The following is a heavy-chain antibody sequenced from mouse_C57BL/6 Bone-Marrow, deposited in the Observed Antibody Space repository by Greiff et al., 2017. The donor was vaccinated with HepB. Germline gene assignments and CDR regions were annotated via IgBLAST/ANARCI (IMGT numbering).Heavy chain of an antibody. CDR2: IYPRSGNT. Sequence: QVHVKQSGAELARPGASVKLSCKASGYTFTSYGISWVKQRTGQGLEWIGEIYPRSGNTYYNEKFKGKATLTADKSSSTAYMELRSLTSEDSAVYFCARSFITTVERVCYAMDYWGQGTSVTVSS. D-gene: IGHD1-1*01. J-gene: IGHJ4*01. CDR3: ARSFITTVERVCYAMDY. V-gene: IGHV1-81*01. CDR1: GYTFTSYG.